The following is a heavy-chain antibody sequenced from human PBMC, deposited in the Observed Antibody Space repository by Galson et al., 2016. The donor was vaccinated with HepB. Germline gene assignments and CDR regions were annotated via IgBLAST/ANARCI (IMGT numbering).Heavy chain of an antibody. CDR2: IRSKAYGGTT. Sequence: YLRLSCATSGFTFGDYAMSWFRQAPGKGLEWVGFIRSKAYGGTTEYAASVKGRFTISRDDSKSIAYLQMNSLKTEDTAVYYCTRVYYDFWSGYSRYMDVWGKGT. J-gene: IGHJ6*03. V-gene: IGHV3-49*03. CDR3: TRVYYDFWSGYSRYMDV. D-gene: IGHD3-3*01. CDR1: GFTFGDYA.